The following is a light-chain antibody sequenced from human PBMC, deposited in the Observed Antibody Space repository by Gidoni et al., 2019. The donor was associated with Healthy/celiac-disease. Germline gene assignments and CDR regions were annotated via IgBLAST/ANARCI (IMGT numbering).Light chain of an antibody. J-gene: IGKJ4*01. CDR3: QQSYSTPPT. V-gene: IGKV1-39*01. CDR2: AAS. CDR1: QSISSY. Sequence: DIQMPQSPSSLSASVGDRVTITCRASQSISSYLNWYQQKPGKAPKRLIYAASSLQSGVPSRFSGSGSGTDFTLTISSLQPEDFATYYCQQSYSTPPTFGGGTKVEIK.